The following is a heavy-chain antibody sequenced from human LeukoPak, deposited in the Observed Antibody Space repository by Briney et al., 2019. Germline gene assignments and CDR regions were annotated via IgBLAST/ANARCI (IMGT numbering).Heavy chain of an antibody. J-gene: IGHJ5*02. CDR1: GFTFSDYW. V-gene: IGHV3-74*01. Sequence: PGGSLRLSCAASGFTFSDYWMYWFRQAPGKGLVWVSRMNIDGSSISYADSVKGRFTMSRDNAKNTLYLQMNSLRVEDTAVYYCARAGGGDSRMAYDPWGQGTLVTVSS. CDR3: ARAGGGDSRMAYDP. CDR2: MNIDGSSI. D-gene: IGHD6-13*01.